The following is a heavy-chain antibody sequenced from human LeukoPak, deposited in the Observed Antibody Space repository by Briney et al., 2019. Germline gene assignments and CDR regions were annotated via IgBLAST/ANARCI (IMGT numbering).Heavy chain of an antibody. CDR3: ARDSCSSTSCRKKFDN. Sequence: PSETLSLTCTVSGDSISGAKYYWGWVRQPPGKGLEWIGSIYFSGSTYYNPSLKSRVTISVETSKVQFSLKLSSVTAADTAVYYCARDSCSSTSCRKKFDNWGQGTLVTVSS. D-gene: IGHD2-2*01. CDR2: IYFSGST. V-gene: IGHV4-39*07. CDR1: GDSISGAKYY. J-gene: IGHJ4*02.